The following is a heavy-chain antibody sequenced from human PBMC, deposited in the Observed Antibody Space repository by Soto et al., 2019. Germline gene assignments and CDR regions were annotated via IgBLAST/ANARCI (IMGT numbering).Heavy chain of an antibody. D-gene: IGHD3-10*01. Sequence: SEPLSLNCPVSGDSISSSSYYWGWIRQPPGKGLEWIGSIYYSGSTYSNPSLKSRLTISVDTSQHQSSLTLSPVPAADPAVYYCPRHDYGAGMDVWGRGTTVTVS. CDR1: GDSISSSSYY. CDR3: PRHDYGAGMDV. V-gene: IGHV4-39*01. CDR2: IYYSGST. J-gene: IGHJ6*02.